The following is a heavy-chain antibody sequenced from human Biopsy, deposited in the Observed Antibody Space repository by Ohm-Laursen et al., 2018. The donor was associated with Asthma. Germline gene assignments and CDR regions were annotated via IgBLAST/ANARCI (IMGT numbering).Heavy chain of an antibody. Sequence: GASVKVSRKSLGSTFNTYVIGCVRQAPGQGLKGMGGINSVFGTTTYPQKFPDRITITADDSPSTVYMEFSSLRSEDTAVYYCARKAGSCISRTCYSLDFWGQGTLVTVSS. D-gene: IGHD2-2*01. J-gene: IGHJ4*02. CDR1: GSTFNTYV. CDR3: ARKAGSCISRTCYSLDF. V-gene: IGHV1-69*13. CDR2: INSVFGTT.